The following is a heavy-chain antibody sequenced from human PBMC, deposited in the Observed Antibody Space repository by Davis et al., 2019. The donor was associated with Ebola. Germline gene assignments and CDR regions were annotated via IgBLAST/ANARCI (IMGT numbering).Heavy chain of an antibody. J-gene: IGHJ3*02. CDR2: IYTGDSDT. D-gene: IGHD2-8*02. CDR3: ASLRRTITGMDDGFDI. Sequence: GESLKISCKVSGYIFTSYWIGWVRQMPGKGLEWMGIIYTGDSDTRYSPSFRGQVTIPADKSMKTAFLQWSSLKASDTAMYYCASLRRTITGMDDGFDIWGQGTMVTVSS. V-gene: IGHV5-51*01. CDR1: GYIFTSYW.